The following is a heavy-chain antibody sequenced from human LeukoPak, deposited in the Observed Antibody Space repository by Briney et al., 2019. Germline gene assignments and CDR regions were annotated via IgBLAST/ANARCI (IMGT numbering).Heavy chain of an antibody. CDR2: MSYGGSNK. J-gene: IGHJ4*02. V-gene: IGHV3-30*03. CDR1: GFTFSSYG. Sequence: GGSLRLSCAASGFTFSSYGMHWVRQAPGKGLEWVTVMSYGGSNKYFGDSVKGRFTISRDNSKNTLYLQMNSLRAEDTAVYYCTRDREGRSYYVLAYWGQGTLVTVSS. D-gene: IGHD1-26*01. CDR3: TRDREGRSYYVLAY.